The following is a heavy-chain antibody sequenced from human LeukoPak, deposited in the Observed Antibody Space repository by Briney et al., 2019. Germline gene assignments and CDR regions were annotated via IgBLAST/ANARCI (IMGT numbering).Heavy chain of an antibody. Sequence: GGSLRLSCAASGFTFITYAMHWVRQAPGKGLEWVAVISYDGSNEYYVDSVKGRFTISRDNSKNSLYLQMNSLRSEDTALYYCAKDIGYRCGSRYGMDVWGQGTTVTVSS. V-gene: IGHV3-30-3*01. CDR1: GFTFITYA. J-gene: IGHJ6*02. CDR3: AKDIGYRCGSRYGMDV. D-gene: IGHD5-18*01. CDR2: ISYDGSNE.